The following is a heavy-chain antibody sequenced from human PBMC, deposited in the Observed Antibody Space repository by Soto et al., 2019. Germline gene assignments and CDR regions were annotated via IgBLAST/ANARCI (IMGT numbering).Heavy chain of an antibody. V-gene: IGHV3-30-3*01. CDR1: GFTFSSYA. Sequence: QVQLVESGGGVVQPVRSLRLSCAASGFTFSSYAMHWVRQAPGKGLEWVAVISYDGSNKYYADSVKGRFTISRDNSKNTLYLQMNSLRAEDTAVYYCARDPGYYDSSGYPPDYWGQGTLVTVSS. CDR2: ISYDGSNK. D-gene: IGHD3-22*01. J-gene: IGHJ4*02. CDR3: ARDPGYYDSSGYPPDY.